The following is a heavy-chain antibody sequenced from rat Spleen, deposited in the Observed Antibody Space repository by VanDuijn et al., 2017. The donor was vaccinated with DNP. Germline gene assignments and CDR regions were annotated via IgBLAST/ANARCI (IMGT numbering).Heavy chain of an antibody. CDR1: GFTFSNYD. CDR3: ARHNYGSYYFDY. J-gene: IGHJ2*01. D-gene: IGHD1-3*01. Sequence: EVQLVESGGGLVQPGRSLKLSCAASGFTFSNYDMAWVRQAPTKGLEWVASISPSGGSTYYRDSVKGRFTVSRDNAKSSLNLQMDSLRSEDTATYYCARHNYGSYYFDYWGQGVMVTVSS. CDR2: ISPSGGST. V-gene: IGHV5-25*01.